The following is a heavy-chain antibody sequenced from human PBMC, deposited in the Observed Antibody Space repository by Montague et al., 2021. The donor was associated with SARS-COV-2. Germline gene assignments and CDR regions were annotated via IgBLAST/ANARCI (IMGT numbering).Heavy chain of an antibody. Sequence: SETLSLTCAVSGGSISSSNWWSWVRQPPGKRLEWIGEIYHSGNTNYNPSLQSRFTISVDKSKNQFSLRLSSVTAADTAVYYCASSSILGAHRFDYWGQGTLVTVSS. V-gene: IGHV4-4*02. J-gene: IGHJ4*02. D-gene: IGHD3-16*01. CDR2: IYHSGNT. CDR1: GGSISSSNW. CDR3: ASSSILGAHRFDY.